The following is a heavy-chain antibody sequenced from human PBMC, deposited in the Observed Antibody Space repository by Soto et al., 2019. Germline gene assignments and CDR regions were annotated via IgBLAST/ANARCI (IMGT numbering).Heavy chain of an antibody. J-gene: IGHJ6*02. D-gene: IGHD5-18*01. V-gene: IGHV1-69*13. CDR3: ARGTAMVTTYQDKFYSGMDV. Sequence: SVKVSCKASGGTFSSYGISWVRQAPGQGLEWMGGIIPIFGTANYAQKFQGRVTITADESTSTAYMELSSLRSEDTAVYYCARGTAMVTTYQDKFYSGMDVWGQGTTVTVSS. CDR1: GGTFSSYG. CDR2: IIPIFGTA.